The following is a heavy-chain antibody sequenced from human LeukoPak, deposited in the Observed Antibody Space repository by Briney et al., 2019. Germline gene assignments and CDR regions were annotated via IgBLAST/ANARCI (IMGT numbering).Heavy chain of an antibody. Sequence: SETLSLTCTSSGGSFSDYYWSWIRQSPGEGLEWIGYIYHTGSTSYSPSLKSRVTISADTSQNQFSLKLSSVTAADTAVYYCARDILTGLTNFDYWGQGTLVTVSS. J-gene: IGHJ4*02. V-gene: IGHV4-59*01. CDR1: GGSFSDYY. CDR2: IYHTGST. CDR3: ARDILTGLTNFDY. D-gene: IGHD3-9*01.